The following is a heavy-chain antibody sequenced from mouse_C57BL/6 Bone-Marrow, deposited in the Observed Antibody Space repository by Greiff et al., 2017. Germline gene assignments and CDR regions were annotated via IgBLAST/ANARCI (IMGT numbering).Heavy chain of an antibody. CDR2: INYDGSST. Sequence: EVKVEESEGGLVQPGSSMKLSCTASGFTFSDYYMAWVRQVPEKGLEWVANINYDGSSTYYLDSLKSRFIISRDNAKNILYLQMSRLKSEDTATYYCAREDYDYWYFDVWGTGTTVTVSS. V-gene: IGHV5-16*01. J-gene: IGHJ1*03. CDR1: GFTFSDYY. D-gene: IGHD2-4*01. CDR3: AREDYDYWYFDV.